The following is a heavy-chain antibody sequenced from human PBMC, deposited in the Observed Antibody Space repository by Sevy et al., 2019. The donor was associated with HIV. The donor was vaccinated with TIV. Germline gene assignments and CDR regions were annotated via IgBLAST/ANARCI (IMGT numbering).Heavy chain of an antibody. CDR2: ITPICGTA. D-gene: IGHD6-19*01. CDR1: GCTFSSYA. J-gene: IGHJ6*02. V-gene: IGHV1-69*05. Sequence: ASVKVSCKASGCTFSSYAISWVRQAPGQGLEWMGGITPICGTANYAQKFQGRVTITTDESTSTAYMELSSLRSEDTAVYYCARGGSSGWTYYYSMDVWGQGTTVTVSS. CDR3: ARGGSSGWTYYYSMDV.